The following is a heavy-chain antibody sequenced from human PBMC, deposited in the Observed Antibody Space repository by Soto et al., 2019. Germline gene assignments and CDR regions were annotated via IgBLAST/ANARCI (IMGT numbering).Heavy chain of an antibody. V-gene: IGHV1-8*01. CDR3: ARGSRVLDPP. CDR2: MNPNSGNT. J-gene: IGHJ5*02. Sequence: ASVKVSCKASGYTFTRYDINWVRQATGQGLEWMGWMNPNSGNTGYAQQFQGRITMTRNTSISTAYMELSSLRSEDTAVYYCARGSRVLDPPWGQGTLVTVSS. CDR1: GYTFTRYD.